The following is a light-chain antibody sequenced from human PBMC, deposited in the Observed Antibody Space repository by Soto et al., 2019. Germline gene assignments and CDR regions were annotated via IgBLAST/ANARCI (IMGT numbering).Light chain of an antibody. CDR2: AAS. CDR1: QSISTY. CDR3: KKSDSRPRM. Sequence: DIQMTQSPSSLYASIGDRVTITCRASQSISTYLSWYQKKAGKAPKLLISAASTLRDGVPPRFSGSGSGTDFTHTISSLQPEDFSVYYCKKSDSRPRMFGQGTNVEIK. J-gene: IGKJ1*01. V-gene: IGKV1-39*01.